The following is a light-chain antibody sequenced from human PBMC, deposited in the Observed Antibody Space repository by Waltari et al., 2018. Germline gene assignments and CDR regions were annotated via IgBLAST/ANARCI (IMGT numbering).Light chain of an antibody. CDR2: WAS. CDR3: QQFYTTPHT. CDR1: QSLLYSSTNRNY. V-gene: IGKV4-1*01. J-gene: IGKJ2*01. Sequence: DIVMTQSPDSLAVSLGERATINCRSSQSLLYSSTNRNYLAWYQQKPGQHPELLIYWASIRQAGVPDRFSGSGSGTDFTLTISSLQAEDVAVYYCQQFYTTPHTFGQGTKLEI.